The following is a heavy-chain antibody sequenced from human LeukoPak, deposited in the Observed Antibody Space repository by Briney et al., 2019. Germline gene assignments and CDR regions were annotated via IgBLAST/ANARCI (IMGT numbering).Heavy chain of an antibody. D-gene: IGHD2-2*01. V-gene: IGHV3-21*01. CDR1: GFTFSSYS. CDR3: ARGDRGYCSSTSCRGGFYFDY. Sequence: GGSLRLSCAASGFTFSSYSMNWVRQAPGKGLEWVSSISSSSYIYYADSVKGRFTISRDNAKNSLYLQMNSLRAEDTAVYYCARGDRGYCSSTSCRGGFYFDYWGQGTLVTVSS. J-gene: IGHJ4*02. CDR2: ISSSSYI.